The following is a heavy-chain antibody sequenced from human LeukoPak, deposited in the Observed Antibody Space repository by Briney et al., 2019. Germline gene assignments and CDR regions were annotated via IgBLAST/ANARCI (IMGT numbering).Heavy chain of an antibody. Sequence: GGSLRLSCAASGLTFSTYAMHWVRQAPGKGLEWVAVISYDGSNKYYADSVKGRFTISRDNAKNSLYLQMNSLRAEDTAVYYCAIQLGEVEMATPYDYWGQGTLVTVSS. CDR3: AIQLGEVEMATPYDY. J-gene: IGHJ4*02. CDR1: GLTFSTYA. D-gene: IGHD5-24*01. V-gene: IGHV3-30-3*01. CDR2: ISYDGSNK.